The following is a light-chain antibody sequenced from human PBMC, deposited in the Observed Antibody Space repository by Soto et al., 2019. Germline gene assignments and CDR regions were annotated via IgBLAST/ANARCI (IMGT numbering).Light chain of an antibody. J-gene: IGKJ1*01. Sequence: EIVLTQSPGTLSLSPGERATLSCRASQSVTSSYLAWYQQKPGQAPGLLIYGASSRAVGIPDRFSGSGSGTDFTLTITRLEPEDFAVYYCQQYGRSPRTFGQGTKVEIK. V-gene: IGKV3-20*01. CDR3: QQYGRSPRT. CDR2: GAS. CDR1: QSVTSSY.